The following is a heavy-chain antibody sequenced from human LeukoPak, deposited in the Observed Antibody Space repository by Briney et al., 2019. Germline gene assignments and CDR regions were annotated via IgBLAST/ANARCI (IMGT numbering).Heavy chain of an antibody. J-gene: IGHJ6*03. CDR3: AKDVIAAAVTTHDYYYYYMDV. V-gene: IGHV3-30*02. Sequence: QPGGSLRLSCAASGFTYSSYGMHWVRQAPGKGLEWVAFIRYDGSNKYYAGSVKGRFTISRDNSKNTLYLQMNSLRAEDTAVYYCAKDVIAAAVTTHDYYYYYMDVWGKGTTVTVSS. CDR1: GFTYSSYG. D-gene: IGHD6-13*01. CDR2: IRYDGSNK.